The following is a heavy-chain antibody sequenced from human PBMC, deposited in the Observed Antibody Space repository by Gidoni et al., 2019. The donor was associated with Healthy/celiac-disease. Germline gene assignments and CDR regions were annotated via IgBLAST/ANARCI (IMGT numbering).Heavy chain of an antibody. Sequence: QVQLVQSGAEVKKPGASVKVSCKASGYTFTGYYMHWVRQAPGQGLEWMGWINPKSGGTNYAQKFQGRVTMTRDTSISTAYMELSRLRSDDTAVYYCARGQWLEGYFDYWGQGTLVTVSS. CDR1: GYTFTGYY. D-gene: IGHD6-19*01. CDR3: ARGQWLEGYFDY. J-gene: IGHJ4*02. CDR2: INPKSGGT. V-gene: IGHV1-2*02.